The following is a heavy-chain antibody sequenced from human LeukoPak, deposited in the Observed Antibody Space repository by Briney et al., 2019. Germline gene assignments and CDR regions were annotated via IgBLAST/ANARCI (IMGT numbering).Heavy chain of an antibody. V-gene: IGHV4-34*01. CDR2: INHSGST. CDR3: ARGDGYNDAEYLQH. D-gene: IGHD5-24*01. J-gene: IGHJ1*01. Sequence: SETLSLTCAVYGGSFSGYYWSWIRQPPGKGLEWIGEINHSGSTNYNPSLKSRVTISVDTSKNQFSLKLSSVTAADTAVYYCARGDGYNDAEYLQHWGQGTLVTVS. CDR1: GGSFSGYY.